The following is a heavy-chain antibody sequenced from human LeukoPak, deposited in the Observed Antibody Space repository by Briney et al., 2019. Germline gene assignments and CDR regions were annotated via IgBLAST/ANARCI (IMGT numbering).Heavy chain of an antibody. J-gene: IGHJ4*02. D-gene: IGHD3-22*01. Sequence: ASVKVSCKASGGTFSSYAISWVRQAPGQGLEWMGGITPIFGTANYAQKFQGRVTITADESTSTAYMELSSLRSEDTAVYYCARAPYYYDSSGYYPIDYWGQGTLVTVSS. CDR2: ITPIFGTA. V-gene: IGHV1-69*13. CDR1: GGTFSSYA. CDR3: ARAPYYYDSSGYYPIDY.